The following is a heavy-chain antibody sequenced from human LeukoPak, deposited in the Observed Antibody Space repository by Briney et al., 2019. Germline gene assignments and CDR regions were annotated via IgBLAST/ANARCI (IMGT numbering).Heavy chain of an antibody. CDR3: ARLRLELFFDY. J-gene: IGHJ4*02. CDR2: IYYSGST. CDR1: GGSISSSRYY. Sequence: SETLSLTCTVSGGSISSSRYYWGWIRQPPGKGLEWIGSIYYSGSTYYNPSLKSRVTISVDTSKNQFSLKLSSVTAADTAVYYCARLRLELFFDYWGQGTLVTVSS. V-gene: IGHV4-39*01. D-gene: IGHD1-7*01.